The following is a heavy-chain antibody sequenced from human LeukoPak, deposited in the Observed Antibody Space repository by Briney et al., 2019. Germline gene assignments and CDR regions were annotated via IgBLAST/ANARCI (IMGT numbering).Heavy chain of an antibody. CDR2: MYSSGSS. V-gene: IGHV4-4*07. Sequence: PSETLSLTCTVSGDSISSYYWSWIRQPAGKGLEWIGRMYSSGSSNYNPSPKSRVTMSIDTSKNQFSLKLSSMTVADTAVYYCARGKYCGGDCYFDYWGQGSLVTVSS. D-gene: IGHD2-21*02. CDR3: ARGKYCGGDCYFDY. CDR1: GDSISSYY. J-gene: IGHJ4*02.